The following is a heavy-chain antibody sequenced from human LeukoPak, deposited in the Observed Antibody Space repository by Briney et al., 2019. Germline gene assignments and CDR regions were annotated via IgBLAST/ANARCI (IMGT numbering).Heavy chain of an antibody. V-gene: IGHV3-15*01. CDR1: GFTFSDAW. Sequence: PGGSLRLSCPDSGFTFSDAWLIWVSQAPGKGLEWVGRIKSRADGGTPDYAAPVTGRFTISRDDSNGTLFLQMNSLTTEDTAVYYCATQGLLDVFDIWGQGTMVIVSS. D-gene: IGHD3-22*01. CDR2: IKSRADGGTP. J-gene: IGHJ3*02. CDR3: ATQGLLDVFDI.